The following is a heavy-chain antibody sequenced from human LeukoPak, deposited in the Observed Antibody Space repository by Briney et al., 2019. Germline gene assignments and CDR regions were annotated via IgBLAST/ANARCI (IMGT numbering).Heavy chain of an antibody. CDR2: IDFSGTT. D-gene: IGHD5-12*01. J-gene: IGHJ4*02. Sequence: SVTVSFTCSVSADSSTEKRYYRHGIRQGPGKGGGRNGSIDFSGTTYDNPSLKSRITISGDRSKNQFSLRLTLVTAAGTAVYYCTVDSGHARQDYWGQGTLVTVSS. CDR1: ADSSTEKRYY. V-gene: IGHV4-39*07. CDR3: TVDSGHARQDY.